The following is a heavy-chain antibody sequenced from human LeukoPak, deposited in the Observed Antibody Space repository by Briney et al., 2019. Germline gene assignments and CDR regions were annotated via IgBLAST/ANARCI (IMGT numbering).Heavy chain of an antibody. V-gene: IGHV4-59*01. Sequence: PSETLSLTCTVSGGSISSYYWSWIRQPPGKRLEWIGYIFYRGSTNYNPSLKSRVAISEDTSKNQFSLNLSSVTAADTAVYYCARGLLSNSQRGYFDYWGQGALVSVSS. J-gene: IGHJ4*02. CDR2: IFYRGST. D-gene: IGHD1-26*01. CDR3: ARGLLSNSQRGYFDY. CDR1: GGSISSYY.